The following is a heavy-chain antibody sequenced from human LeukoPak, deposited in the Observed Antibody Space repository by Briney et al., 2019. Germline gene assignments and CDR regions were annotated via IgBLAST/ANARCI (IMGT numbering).Heavy chain of an antibody. Sequence: ASVKVSCKASGYTFTSYGISWVRQAPGQGLEWMGWISAYNDNTNYAQKLQGRVTMTTDTSTSTAYMELRSLRSDDTAVYYCARGPEYSSPWGEYYFDYWGQGTLVTVSS. V-gene: IGHV1-18*01. CDR3: ARGPEYSSPWGEYYFDY. CDR1: GYTFTSYG. J-gene: IGHJ4*02. D-gene: IGHD6-6*01. CDR2: ISAYNDNT.